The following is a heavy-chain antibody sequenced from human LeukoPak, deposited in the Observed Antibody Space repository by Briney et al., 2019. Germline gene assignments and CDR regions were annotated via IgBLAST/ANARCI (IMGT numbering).Heavy chain of an antibody. CDR1: GFTFSSSP. J-gene: IGHJ4*02. D-gene: IGHD3-22*01. V-gene: IGHV3-23*01. CDR2: ISGSGGGT. CDR3: AKGAYYYDGSGYFDY. Sequence: GGSLRLSCAASGFTFSSSPMSWVRQAPGKGLEWVSAISGSGGGTYYADSVKGRFTISRDNSKNTLYLQMNSLRAEDTALYYCAKGAYYYDGSGYFDYWGQGTLVTVSS.